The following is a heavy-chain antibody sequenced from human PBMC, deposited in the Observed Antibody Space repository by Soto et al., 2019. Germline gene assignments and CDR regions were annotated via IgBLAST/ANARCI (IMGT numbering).Heavy chain of an antibody. J-gene: IGHJ4*01. CDR3: ARTVGGADY. CDR2: IYYSGST. Sequence: QVQLQELGPGLVKPSETLSLTCTVSGGSISSYYWSWIRQPPGKGLEWIGYIYYSGSTNYNPSLKSRVTISVDTSNNQFSLKLSSVTAADTSVYYCARTVGGADYWGQGTLVTVSS. V-gene: IGHV4-59*08. D-gene: IGHD2-21*01. CDR1: GGSISSYY.